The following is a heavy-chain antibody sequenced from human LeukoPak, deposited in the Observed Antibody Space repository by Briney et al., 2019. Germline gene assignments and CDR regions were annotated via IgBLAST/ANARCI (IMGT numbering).Heavy chain of an antibody. CDR1: GGSFSGYY. Sequence: KPSETLSLTCAVYGGSFSGYYWSWIRQPPGKGLEWSGEINHSGSTNYNPSLKSRVTISVDTSKNQFSLKLSSVTAADTAVYYCARGRGLRYFDWGPSPHYYMDVWGKGTTVTVSS. CDR3: ARGRGLRYFDWGPSPHYYMDV. CDR2: INHSGST. J-gene: IGHJ6*03. V-gene: IGHV4-34*01. D-gene: IGHD3-9*01.